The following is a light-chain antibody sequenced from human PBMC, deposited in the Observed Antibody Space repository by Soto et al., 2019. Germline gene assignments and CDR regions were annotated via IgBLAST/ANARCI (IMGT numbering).Light chain of an antibody. CDR1: SGSVSTSYY. Sequence: QAVVTQEPSFSVSPGGTVTLTCGLSSGSVSTSYYPIWYQQTPRQAPRTLIYSTNTRSSGVPDRFSGSILGIKAALTITGAQADDESDYYCALYMGSGISIFGGGTKLTVL. V-gene: IGLV8-61*01. CDR2: STN. CDR3: ALYMGSGISI. J-gene: IGLJ2*01.